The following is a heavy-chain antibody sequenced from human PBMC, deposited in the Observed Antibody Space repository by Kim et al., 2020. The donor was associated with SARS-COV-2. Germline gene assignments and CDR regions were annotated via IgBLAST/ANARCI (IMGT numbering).Heavy chain of an antibody. CDR2: IYYSGST. CDR3: ARENGRYYGSGSYYKRAPYYSGMDV. CDR1: GGSVSSGSYY. Sequence: SETLSLTCTVSGGSVSSGSYYWSWIRQPPGKGLEWIGYIYYSGSTNYNPSLKSRVTISVDTSKNQFSLKLSSVTAADTAVYYCARENGRYYGSGSYYKRAPYYSGMDVWGQGTTVTVSS. V-gene: IGHV4-61*01. D-gene: IGHD3-10*01. J-gene: IGHJ6*02.